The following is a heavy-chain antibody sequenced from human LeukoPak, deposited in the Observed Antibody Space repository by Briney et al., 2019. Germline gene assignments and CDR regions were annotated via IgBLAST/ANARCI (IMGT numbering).Heavy chain of an antibody. CDR3: ARAEVAATPFDP. CDR1: GGSISSGGYY. Sequence: PSETLSLTCTVSGGSISSGGYYWSWIRQHPGKGLEWIGYIYYSGSTYYNPSLKSRVTISVDTSKNQSSLKLSSVTAADTAVYYCARAEVAATPFDPWGQGTLVTVSS. J-gene: IGHJ5*02. V-gene: IGHV4-31*03. CDR2: IYYSGST. D-gene: IGHD2-15*01.